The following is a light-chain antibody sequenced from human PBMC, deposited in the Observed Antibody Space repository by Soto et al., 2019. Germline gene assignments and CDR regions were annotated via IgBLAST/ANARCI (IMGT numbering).Light chain of an antibody. J-gene: IGKJ3*01. V-gene: IGKV1-39*01. Sequence: DIQMTQSPSSLSASVGDRVTITCRASQTISSYLTWYQQKPGKAPKLLIYSTSSLQSGVPSRFSGSGSGTAFTRTISSLQPEDFATYYWQQSYSSPLTFGPGTRVDLK. CDR1: QTISSY. CDR3: QQSYSSPLT. CDR2: STS.